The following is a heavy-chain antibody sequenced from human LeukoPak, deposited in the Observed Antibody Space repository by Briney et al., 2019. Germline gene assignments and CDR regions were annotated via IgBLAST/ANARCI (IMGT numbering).Heavy chain of an antibody. D-gene: IGHD6-6*01. J-gene: IGHJ5*02. Sequence: ASVKVSCKASGYTFTSYYMHWVRQAPGQGLEWMGWMNPNSGGTGYAQKFQGRVTITWNTSISTAYMELSSLRSEDTAVYYCARGRAARPRRHGSNWFDPWGQGTLVTVSS. CDR1: GYTFTSYY. CDR3: ARGRAARPRRHGSNWFDP. CDR2: MNPNSGGT. V-gene: IGHV1-8*03.